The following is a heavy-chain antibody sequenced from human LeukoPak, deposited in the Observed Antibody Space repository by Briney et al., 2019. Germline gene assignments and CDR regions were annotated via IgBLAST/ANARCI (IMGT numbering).Heavy chain of an antibody. J-gene: IGHJ4*02. Sequence: ASVKVSCKASGYTFTGYYMHWVRQAPGQGLEWMGWINPNSGGTNYAQKFQGRVTMTSDTSIHTAYMELSRLRSDDPAVYYFARDPFALGIVIVPYWGQGTLVTVSS. V-gene: IGHV1-2*02. D-gene: IGHD2/OR15-2a*01. CDR2: INPNSGGT. CDR1: GYTFTGYY. CDR3: ARDPFALGIVIVPY.